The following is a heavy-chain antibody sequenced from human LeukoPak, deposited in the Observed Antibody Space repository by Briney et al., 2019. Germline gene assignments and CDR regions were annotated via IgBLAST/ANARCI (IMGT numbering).Heavy chain of an antibody. J-gene: IGHJ6*03. Sequence: ASVKVSCKASGYTFTSYDINWVRQATGQGLEWMGWISAYNGNTNYAQKLQGRVTMTTDTSTSTAYMELRSLRSDDTAVYYCARTPYGDGDYGGWYYMDVWGKGTTVTISS. CDR3: ARTPYGDGDYGGWYYMDV. CDR1: GYTFTSYD. V-gene: IGHV1-18*01. D-gene: IGHD4-17*01. CDR2: ISAYNGNT.